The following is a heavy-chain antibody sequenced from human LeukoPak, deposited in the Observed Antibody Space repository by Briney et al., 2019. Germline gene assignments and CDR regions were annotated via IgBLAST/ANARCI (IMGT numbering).Heavy chain of an antibody. Sequence: GGSLRLSCAASGFTFSDYYMSWIPQAPEKGLEWVSYISSSGSTIYYADSVKGRFTISRDNAKNSLYLQMNSRRPNSAAADFCSRASLALFVLYDYYLDFWGKGTLVTVSS. CDR2: ISSSGSTI. D-gene: IGHD2-8*01. V-gene: IGHV3-11*04. CDR1: GFTFSDYY. J-gene: IGHJ4*01. CDR3: SRASLALFVLYDYYLDF.